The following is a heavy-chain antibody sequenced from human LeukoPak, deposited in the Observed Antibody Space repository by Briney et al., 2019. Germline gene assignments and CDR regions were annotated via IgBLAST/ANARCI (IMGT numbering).Heavy chain of an antibody. CDR1: GYTFTSYD. D-gene: IGHD6-19*01. CDR3: ARRAVGNSYYYYMDV. Sequence: ASVKVSCKASGYTFTSYDITWVRQVTGQGLEWMGWMNPNSGNTDYAQKFQGRVTITRNTSNSTAYMELGSLRSEDTAVYYCARRAVGNSYYYYMDVWGKGTTVTVSS. J-gene: IGHJ6*03. CDR2: MNPNSGNT. V-gene: IGHV1-8*03.